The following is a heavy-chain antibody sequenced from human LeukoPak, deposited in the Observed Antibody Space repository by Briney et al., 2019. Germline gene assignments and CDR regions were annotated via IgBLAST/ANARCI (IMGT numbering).Heavy chain of an antibody. V-gene: IGHV3-33*01. CDR1: GFTFSSYG. Sequence: GGSLRLSCAASGFTFSSYGMHWVRQAPGKGLEWVAVIWYDGSNKYYAGSVKGRFTISRDNSKNTLYLQMNSLRAEDTAVFYCARGTPVADYYYYGLDVWGQGTTVTVSS. CDR2: IWYDGSNK. J-gene: IGHJ6*02. D-gene: IGHD1-1*01. CDR3: ARGTPVADYYYYGLDV.